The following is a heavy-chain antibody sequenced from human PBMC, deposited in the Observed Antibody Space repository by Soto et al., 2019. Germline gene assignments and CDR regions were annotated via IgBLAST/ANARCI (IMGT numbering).Heavy chain of an antibody. CDR2: ISYDGSNK. CDR1: GFTFSSYG. Sequence: GGSLRLSCAASGFTFSSYGMHWVRQAPGKGLEWVAVISYDGSNKYYADSVKGRFTISRDNSKNTLYLQMNSLRAEDTAVYYCAKETAIDYYGMDVWGQGTTVTVSS. V-gene: IGHV3-30*18. J-gene: IGHJ6*02. D-gene: IGHD5-18*01. CDR3: AKETAIDYYGMDV.